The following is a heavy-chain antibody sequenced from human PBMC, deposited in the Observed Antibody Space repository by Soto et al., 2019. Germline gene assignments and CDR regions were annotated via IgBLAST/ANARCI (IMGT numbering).Heavy chain of an antibody. CDR3: ARDYDSSGYPRYYFDY. V-gene: IGHV3-33*01. CDR2: IWYDGSNK. Sequence: QVQLVESGGGVVQPGRSLRLSCAASGFTFSSYGMHWVRQAPGKGLEWVAVIWYDGSNKYYADSVKGRFTISRDNSKNTLHLKMNSLIAEDTDVYYCARDYDSSGYPRYYFDYWGQGTLVTVSS. D-gene: IGHD3-22*01. J-gene: IGHJ4*02. CDR1: GFTFSSYG.